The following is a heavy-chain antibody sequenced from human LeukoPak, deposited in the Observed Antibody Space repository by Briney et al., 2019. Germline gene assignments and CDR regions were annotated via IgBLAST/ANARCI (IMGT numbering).Heavy chain of an antibody. CDR1: SGSISSHY. Sequence: PSETLSLTCTVSSGSISSHYWSWIRQPPGKGLEWIGYIYYSGSTNYNPSLKSRVTISVDTSKNQFSLKLSSVTAADTAVYYCARELIAAAGTFDLWGRGTLVTVSS. D-gene: IGHD6-13*01. V-gene: IGHV4-59*11. J-gene: IGHJ2*01. CDR3: ARELIAAAGTFDL. CDR2: IYYSGST.